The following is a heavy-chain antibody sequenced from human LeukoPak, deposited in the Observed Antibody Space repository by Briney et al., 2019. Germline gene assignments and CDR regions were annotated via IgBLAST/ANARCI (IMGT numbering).Heavy chain of an antibody. CDR1: SGSISSSSYY. Sequence: NSSETLSLTCTVSSGSISSSSYYWGWIRQPPGKGLEWIGSIYYSGSTYYNPSLKSRVTISVDTSKNQFSLKLSSVTAADTAVYYCARHTAGATTNFDYWGQGTLVTVSS. J-gene: IGHJ4*02. CDR3: ARHTAGATTNFDY. V-gene: IGHV4-39*01. D-gene: IGHD1-26*01. CDR2: IYYSGST.